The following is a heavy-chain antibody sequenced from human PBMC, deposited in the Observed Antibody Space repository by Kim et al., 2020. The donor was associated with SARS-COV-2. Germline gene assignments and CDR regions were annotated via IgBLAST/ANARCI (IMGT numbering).Heavy chain of an antibody. Sequence: SVKVSCKASGGTFSSYAISWVRQAPGQGLEWMGGIIPIFGTANYAQKFQGRVTITADESTSTAYMELSSLRSEDTAVYYCARDYYYYYGMDVWGQGTTVTVSS. J-gene: IGHJ6*02. CDR1: GGTFSSYA. V-gene: IGHV1-69*13. CDR2: IIPIFGTA. CDR3: ARDYYYYYGMDV.